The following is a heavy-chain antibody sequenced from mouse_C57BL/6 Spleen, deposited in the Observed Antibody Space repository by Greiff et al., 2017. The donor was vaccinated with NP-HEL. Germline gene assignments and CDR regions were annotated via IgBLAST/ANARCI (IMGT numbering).Heavy chain of an antibody. Sequence: VQLQQSGASVKLSCKASGYTFTDYYINWVKQRPGQGLEWIARIYPGSGNTYYNEKFKGKATLTAEKSSSTAYMQLSSLTSEDSAVYFCARDDYDWFAYWGQGTLVTVSA. CDR2: IYPGSGNT. CDR3: ARDDYDWFAY. J-gene: IGHJ3*01. D-gene: IGHD2-4*01. V-gene: IGHV1-76*01. CDR1: GYTFTDYY.